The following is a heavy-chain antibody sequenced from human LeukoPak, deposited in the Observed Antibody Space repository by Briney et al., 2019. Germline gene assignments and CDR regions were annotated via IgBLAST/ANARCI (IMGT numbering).Heavy chain of an antibody. V-gene: IGHV3-48*04. J-gene: IGHJ4*02. CDR2: ISSSGSTI. D-gene: IGHD3-3*01. Sequence: QPGGSLRLSCAASGFTFSSYWMSWIRQAPGKGLEWVSYISSSGSTIYYADSVKGRFTISRDNAKNSLYLQMNSLRAEDTAVYYCNRRDTIFGAHAPGDYWGQGTLVTVSS. CDR3: NRRDTIFGAHAPGDY. CDR1: GFTFSSYW.